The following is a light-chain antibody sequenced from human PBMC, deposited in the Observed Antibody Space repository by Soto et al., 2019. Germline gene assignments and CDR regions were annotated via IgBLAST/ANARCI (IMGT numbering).Light chain of an antibody. CDR1: QGISTY. V-gene: IGKV1-9*01. CDR2: AAS. J-gene: IGKJ4*01. CDR3: QQLNAYPLT. Sequence: DIQLTQSPSLLSASVGDRVTITCRASQGISTYLAWYQQTSGKAPKLLISAASTLQRGFPSRFSGSGSGTQCTLTISSLQPEDFATYYCQQLNAYPLTFGGGTRVEIK.